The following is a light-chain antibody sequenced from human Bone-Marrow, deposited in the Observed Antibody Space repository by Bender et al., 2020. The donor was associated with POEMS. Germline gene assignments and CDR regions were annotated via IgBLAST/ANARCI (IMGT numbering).Light chain of an antibody. J-gene: IGLJ1*01. Sequence: QSVLTQPPSVSGTPGQRVTISCSGSGSNIGGHPVNWYQQLPGTAPRLLIYTNNERPSGVPDRFSGSKSGTSASLAITGLQSDDEADYYCQVWDNRNDHRVFGTGTRVIV. CDR2: TNN. V-gene: IGLV1-44*01. CDR1: GSNIGGHP. CDR3: QVWDNRNDHRV.